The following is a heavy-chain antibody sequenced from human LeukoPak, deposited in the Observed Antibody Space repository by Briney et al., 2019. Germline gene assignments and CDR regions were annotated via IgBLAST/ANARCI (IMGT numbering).Heavy chain of an antibody. J-gene: IGHJ5*02. CDR1: GYTFTSYY. V-gene: IGHV1-46*01. CDR2: INPSGGST. Sequence: ASVKVSCKASGYTFTSYYMHWVRQAPGQGLEWMGIINPSGGSTSYAQKFQGRVTMTRDTSTSTVYMELSSLRSEDTAVYYCARGEASTDFWSGPYNWFDPWGQGTLVTVSS. D-gene: IGHD3-3*01. CDR3: ARGEASTDFWSGPYNWFDP.